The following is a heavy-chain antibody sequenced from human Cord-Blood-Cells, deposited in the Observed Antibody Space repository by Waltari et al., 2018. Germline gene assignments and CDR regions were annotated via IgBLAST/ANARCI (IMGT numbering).Heavy chain of an antibody. CDR2: ISWNSGVI. CDR3: AKDIETTVTTFWFDP. Sequence: EVQLVESGGGLVQPGRSLRLSCAASGFTFDDYAMHWVRQAPGKGLEWVSGISWNSGVIGYADSVKGRFTISRDNAKNSLYLQVNSLRAEDTALYYCAKDIETTVTTFWFDPWGQGTLVTVSS. CDR1: GFTFDDYA. V-gene: IGHV3-9*01. J-gene: IGHJ5*02. D-gene: IGHD4-17*01.